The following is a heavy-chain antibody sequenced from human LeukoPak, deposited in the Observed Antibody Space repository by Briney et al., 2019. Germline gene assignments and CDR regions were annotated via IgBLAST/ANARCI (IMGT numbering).Heavy chain of an antibody. J-gene: IGHJ4*02. CDR2: ISVAGSKR. D-gene: IGHD3-22*01. V-gene: IGHV3-23*01. Sequence: GGSLRLSCAASGFTFNSYAMSRVRQAPGKGLEWVSGISVAGSKRHYADSVEGRFTISRDNSKNTLYLQMNSLRAEDTAVYYCARDGGYHSSGPFDYWGQGTLVTVSS. CDR3: ARDGGYHSSGPFDY. CDR1: GFTFNSYA.